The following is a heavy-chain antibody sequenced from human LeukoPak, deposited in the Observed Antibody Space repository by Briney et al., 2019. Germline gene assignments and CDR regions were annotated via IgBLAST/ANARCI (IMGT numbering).Heavy chain of an antibody. J-gene: IGHJ3*02. CDR2: IYHSGST. CDR3: ARGQVGSGWYSSAFDI. D-gene: IGHD6-19*01. Sequence: SETLSLTCAVSGGSISSGGYSWGWIRQPPGKGLEWIGYIYHSGSTYYNPSLKSRVTISVDRSKNQFSLKLSSVTAADTAVYYCARGQVGSGWYSSAFDIWGQGTMVTVSS. CDR1: GGSISSGGYS. V-gene: IGHV4-30-2*01.